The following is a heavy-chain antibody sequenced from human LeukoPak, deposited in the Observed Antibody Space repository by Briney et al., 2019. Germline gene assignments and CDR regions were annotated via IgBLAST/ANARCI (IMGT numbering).Heavy chain of an antibody. J-gene: IGHJ4*02. V-gene: IGHV4-39*01. Sequence: SETLSLTCAVYGGSFSSSSYYWGWIRQPPGKGLEWIGSIYYSGSTYYNPSLKSRVTISVDTSKNQFSLKLSSVTAADTAVYYCARAPPSYIDYWGQGTLVTVSS. CDR1: GGSFSSSSYY. CDR3: ARAPPSYIDY. CDR2: IYYSGST.